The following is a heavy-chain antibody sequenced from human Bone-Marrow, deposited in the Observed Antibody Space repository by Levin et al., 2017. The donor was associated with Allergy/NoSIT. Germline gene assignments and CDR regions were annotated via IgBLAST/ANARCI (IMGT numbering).Heavy chain of an antibody. CDR3: ARGVTGTTWDFHYHMDV. J-gene: IGHJ6*03. CDR1: GYTFTGYY. CDR2: LNPYSGAT. D-gene: IGHD1-7*01. V-gene: IGHV1-2*05. Sequence: WASVKVSCKASGYTFTGYYLHWVRQAPGQGLEWMGRLNPYSGATAYAQNFQGRVTLTRDTSIDTAYMELSRLTSDDTGLYFCARGVTGTTWDFHYHMDVWGKGTTVTVSS.